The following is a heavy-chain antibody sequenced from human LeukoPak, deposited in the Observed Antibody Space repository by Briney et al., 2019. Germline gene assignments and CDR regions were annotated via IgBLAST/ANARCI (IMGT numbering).Heavy chain of an antibody. CDR3: ARVYSSSSGKNVFDI. Sequence: GGSLRLSCVASGFTFSSYAMSWVRQAPGKGLEWVSAISGSGGSTYYVDSVKGRFTISRDNSKNTLYLQMNSLRADDTAVYYCARVYSSSSGKNVFDIWGQGTMVIVSS. CDR2: ISGSGGST. J-gene: IGHJ3*02. D-gene: IGHD6-6*01. CDR1: GFTFSSYA. V-gene: IGHV3-23*01.